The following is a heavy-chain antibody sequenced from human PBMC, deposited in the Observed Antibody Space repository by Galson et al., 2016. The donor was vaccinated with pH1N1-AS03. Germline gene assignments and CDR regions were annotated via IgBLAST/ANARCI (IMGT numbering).Heavy chain of an antibody. CDR1: GGSFNTYT. V-gene: IGHV1-69*01. CDR2: ITPLFGAA. J-gene: IGHJ6*02. Sequence: SGGSFNTYTITWVRQAPGQRFEWLGGITPLFGAANYAQKFQGRVTITADESTTTAYMELSSLRSEDTAVYYCARGPSRFLDRYYYFGMDVWGQGTTVTVSS. D-gene: IGHD3-3*01. CDR3: ARGPSRFLDRYYYFGMDV.